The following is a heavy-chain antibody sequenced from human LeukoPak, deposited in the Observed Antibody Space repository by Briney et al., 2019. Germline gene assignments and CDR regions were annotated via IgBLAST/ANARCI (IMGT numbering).Heavy chain of an antibody. CDR1: GGSFSGYY. V-gene: IGHV4-34*01. CDR3: ASGVYYYDSSGYCPFDY. J-gene: IGHJ4*02. CDR2: INHSGST. D-gene: IGHD3-22*01. Sequence: SETLSLTCAVYGGSFSGYYWSWIRQPPGKGLELVGEINHSGSTNYNPSLKSRVTISVDTSKNQFSLKVSSVTAADTAVYYCASGVYYYDSSGYCPFDYWGQGTLVTVSS.